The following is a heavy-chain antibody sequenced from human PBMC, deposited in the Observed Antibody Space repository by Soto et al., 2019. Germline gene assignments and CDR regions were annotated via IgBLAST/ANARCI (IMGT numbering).Heavy chain of an antibody. Sequence: QVQLVQSGAEVKKPGSSVKVSCKASGGTFSNYSISWVRQAPGQGLEWMGGLIPIFGSAHYAQKFQDRVTITADASTRTAYMDLSSLSSDDTAVYFCASLDYDFWSGSPPANAFYIWGQGTMVTVSS. CDR3: ASLDYDFWSGSPPANAFYI. D-gene: IGHD3-3*01. CDR2: LIPIFGSA. V-gene: IGHV1-69*12. J-gene: IGHJ3*02. CDR1: GGTFSNYS.